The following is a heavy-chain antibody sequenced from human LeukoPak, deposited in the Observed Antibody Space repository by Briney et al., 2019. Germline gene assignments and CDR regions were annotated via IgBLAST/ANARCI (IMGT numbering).Heavy chain of an antibody. CDR2: ISYRTSHI. J-gene: IGHJ4*02. CDR1: GFTFSNYE. D-gene: IGHD6-13*01. CDR3: GRAFPPLRTAAAGDY. V-gene: IGHV3-21*01. Sequence: GGSLRLSCAASGFTFSNYEMNWVRQAPGKGLEWVSSISYRTSHIYYADSVKGRFTISRDNAKNSLYLQMDSLRAEDTAVYFCGRAFPPLRTAAAGDYWGQGTLVTVSS.